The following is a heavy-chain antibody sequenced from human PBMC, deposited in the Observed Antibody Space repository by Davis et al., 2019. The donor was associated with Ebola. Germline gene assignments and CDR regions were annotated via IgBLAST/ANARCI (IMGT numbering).Heavy chain of an antibody. CDR2: ISSDSDYI. CDR1: GFTFSTYS. V-gene: IGHV3-21*01. CDR3: ARVRYGDYGFAMDV. D-gene: IGHD4-17*01. Sequence: PGGSLRLSCAASGFTFSTYSMSWVRQAPGKGLEWVSSISSDSDYIYYADSAKGRFTISRDNAKNSLYLQMNSLRVDDTAVYYCARVRYGDYGFAMDVWGKRTTVTVSS. J-gene: IGHJ6*04.